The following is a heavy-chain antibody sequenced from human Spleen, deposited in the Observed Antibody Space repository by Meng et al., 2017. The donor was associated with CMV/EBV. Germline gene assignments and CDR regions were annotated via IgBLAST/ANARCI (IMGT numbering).Heavy chain of an antibody. Sequence: GESLKISCAASGFTFSSYAMHWVRQAPGKGLEYVSAISSNGGSTYYADSVKGRFTISRDNSKNTLYLQMGSLRAEDMAVYYCARAPAGGFWSAYYRDYFYYGTDVWGQGTTVTVSS. V-gene: IGHV3-64*02. J-gene: IGHJ6*02. CDR2: ISSNGGST. D-gene: IGHD3-3*01. CDR1: GFTFSSYA. CDR3: ARAPAGGFWSAYYRDYFYYGTDV.